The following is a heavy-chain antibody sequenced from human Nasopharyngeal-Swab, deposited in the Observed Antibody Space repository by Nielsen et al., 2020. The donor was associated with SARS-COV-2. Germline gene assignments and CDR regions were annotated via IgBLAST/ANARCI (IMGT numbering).Heavy chain of an antibody. D-gene: IGHD4-11*01. V-gene: IGHV4-61*01. CDR1: GGSVSSESYY. CDR3: ARDTVHYGMDV. CDR2: IYYSGSS. J-gene: IGHJ6*02. Sequence: SETLSLTCTVSGGSVSSESYYWTWVRQSPGKGLDWIGYIYYSGSSSYNPSLKSRVTISVDMSKNQFSLKLTPVTAADTAVYYCARDTVHYGMDVWGQGTTVTVSS.